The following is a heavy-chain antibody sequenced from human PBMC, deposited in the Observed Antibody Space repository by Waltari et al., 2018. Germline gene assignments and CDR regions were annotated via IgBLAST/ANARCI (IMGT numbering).Heavy chain of an antibody. D-gene: IGHD2-2*02. CDR2: IYYSGST. Sequence: QVQLQESGPGLVKPSETLSLTCTVSGGSISSYSWSWIRQPPGKGLEWIGYIYYSGSTNYNPSLKSRVTISVDTAKNQFSLKLSSVTAADTAVYYCARINIVVVPAAIVRWFDPWGQGTLVTVSS. J-gene: IGHJ5*02. V-gene: IGHV4-59*01. CDR1: GGSISSYS. CDR3: ARINIVVVPAAIVRWFDP.